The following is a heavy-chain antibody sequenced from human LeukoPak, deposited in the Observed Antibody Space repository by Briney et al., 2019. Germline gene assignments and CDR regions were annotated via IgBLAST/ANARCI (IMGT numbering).Heavy chain of an antibody. J-gene: IGHJ4*02. CDR3: ARGKQLVRGGLDY. CDR1: GFTFSSYA. Sequence: GGSLRLSCAASGFTFSSYAMHWVRQAPGKGLEYVSAISSNGGSTYYANSVKGRFTISRDNSKNTLYLQMGSLRAEDMAVYYCARGKQLVRGGLDYWGRGTLVTVSS. CDR2: ISSNGGST. D-gene: IGHD6-13*01. V-gene: IGHV3-64*01.